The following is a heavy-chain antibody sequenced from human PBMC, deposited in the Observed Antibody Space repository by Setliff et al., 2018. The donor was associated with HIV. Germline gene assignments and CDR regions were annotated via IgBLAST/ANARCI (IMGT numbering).Heavy chain of an antibody. Sequence: PSETLSLTCSVFGYSISSGYYWSWVRQPPGKGPEWIATIHHSGITYYNPSLESRVSISVDTSKNQFPVNLYSVTAADTAIYSCARYVSTGFYFDFWGQGMLVTVSS. CDR1: GYSISSGYY. D-gene: IGHD1-1*01. CDR2: IHHSGIT. J-gene: IGHJ4*02. V-gene: IGHV4-38-2*02. CDR3: ARYVSTGFYFDF.